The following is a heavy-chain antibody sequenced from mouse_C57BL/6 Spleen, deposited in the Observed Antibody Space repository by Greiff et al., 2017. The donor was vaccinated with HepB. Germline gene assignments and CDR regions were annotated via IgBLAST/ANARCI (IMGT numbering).Heavy chain of an antibody. CDR1: GFTFSDYG. V-gene: IGHV5-17*01. D-gene: IGHD2-4*01. J-gene: IGHJ4*01. Sequence: EVKLVESGGGLVKPGGSLKLSCAASGFTFSDYGMHWVRQAPEKGLEWVADISSGSSTIYYADTEKGRFTISRDNAKNTLFLQMTSLRSEDTAMYYCARRIYYDYDGGDYYAMDYWGQGTSVTVSS. CDR3: ARRIYYDYDGGDYYAMDY. CDR2: ISSGSSTI.